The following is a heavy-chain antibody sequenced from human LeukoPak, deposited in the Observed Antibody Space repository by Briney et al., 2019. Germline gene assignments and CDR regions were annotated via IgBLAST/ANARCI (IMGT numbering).Heavy chain of an antibody. Sequence: GGSLRLSCAASGFTFDDYGMSWVRQAPGKGLEWVSGINWNGGSTGYADSVKGRFTISRDNAKNSLYLQMNSLRAEDTVLYYCAREMGGYCTNGVCYRGDAFDIWGQGTMVTVSS. CDR3: AREMGGYCTNGVCYRGDAFDI. D-gene: IGHD2-8*01. V-gene: IGHV3-20*04. CDR1: GFTFDDYG. J-gene: IGHJ3*02. CDR2: INWNGGST.